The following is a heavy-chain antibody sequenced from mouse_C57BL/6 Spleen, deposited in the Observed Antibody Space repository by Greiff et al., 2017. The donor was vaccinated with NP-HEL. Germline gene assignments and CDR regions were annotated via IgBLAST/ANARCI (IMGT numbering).Heavy chain of an antibody. CDR3: ARQGYGYDGGAWFAY. D-gene: IGHD2-2*01. Sequence: DVHLVESGGGLVQPGGSLKLSCAASGFTFSDYYMYWVRQTPEKRLEWVAYISNGGGSTYYPDTVKGRFTISRDNAKNTLYLQMSRLKSEDAAMYYCARQGYGYDGGAWFAYWGQGTLVTVSA. J-gene: IGHJ3*01. V-gene: IGHV5-12*01. CDR2: ISNGGGST. CDR1: GFTFSDYY.